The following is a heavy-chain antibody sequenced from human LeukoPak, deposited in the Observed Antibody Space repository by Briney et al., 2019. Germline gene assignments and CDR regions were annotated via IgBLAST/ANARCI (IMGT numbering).Heavy chain of an antibody. Sequence: SETLSLTCTVSGGSISSRSYFWGWIRQPPGKGLEWIGSIFYSGSTYYNPSLKSRVTIFVDTSKNQFSLKLSAVTAADTAVYYCAGSRGIAAAGRFDPWGQGTLVTVSS. CDR3: AGSRGIAAAGRFDP. CDR1: GGSISSRSYF. V-gene: IGHV4-39*01. J-gene: IGHJ5*02. CDR2: IFYSGST. D-gene: IGHD6-13*01.